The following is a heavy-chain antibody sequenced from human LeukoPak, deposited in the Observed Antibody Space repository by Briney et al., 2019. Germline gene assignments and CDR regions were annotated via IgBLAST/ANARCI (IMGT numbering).Heavy chain of an antibody. CDR2: IYSDDST. CDR1: GFTVSSNY. CDR3: AREFRHPTDSSGYYIDY. D-gene: IGHD3-22*01. J-gene: IGHJ4*02. V-gene: IGHV3-53*05. Sequence: RGSLRLSCAASGFTVSSNYMTWVRQAPGKGLEWVSAIYSDDSTYYSESVKGRFTISRDNSKNTLYLQMNTVRAEDTAVYYCAREFRHPTDSSGYYIDYWGQGTLVTVSS.